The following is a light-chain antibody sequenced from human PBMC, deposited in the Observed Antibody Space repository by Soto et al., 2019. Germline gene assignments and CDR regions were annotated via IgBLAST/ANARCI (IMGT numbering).Light chain of an antibody. CDR2: GAS. CDR1: QRMTNNF. V-gene: IGKV3-20*01. Sequence: EIVLTQSPDTLSLSPGERVTLSCRASQRMTNNFLAWFQQKPGLAPRLLIHGASTRASGVPDRFTGGGSGTDFVLTISRVEPEDFATYYCQQANSFPPDFTFGPGTKVDIK. CDR3: QQANSFPPDFT. J-gene: IGKJ3*01.